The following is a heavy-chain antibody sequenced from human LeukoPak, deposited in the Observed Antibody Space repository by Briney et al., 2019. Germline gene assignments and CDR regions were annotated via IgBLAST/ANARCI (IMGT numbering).Heavy chain of an antibody. V-gene: IGHV3-21*01. CDR1: GFTFSSYS. J-gene: IGHJ3*02. Sequence: PGGSLRLSCAASGFTFSSYSMNWVRQAPGKGLEWVSSISSSSSYIYYADSVKGRFTISRDNAKNSLYLQMNSLRAEDTAVYYCARDIVGARDAFDIWGQGTMVTVSS. D-gene: IGHD1-26*01. CDR2: ISSSSSYI. CDR3: ARDIVGARDAFDI.